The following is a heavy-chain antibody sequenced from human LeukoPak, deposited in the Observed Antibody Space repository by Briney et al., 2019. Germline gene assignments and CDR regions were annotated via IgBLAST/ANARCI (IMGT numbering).Heavy chain of an antibody. D-gene: IGHD6-13*01. Sequence: PGGSLRLSCAASGFTFSSYSMNWVRQAPGKGLEWVSSISSSSSYIYYADSVKGRFAISRDNAKTSLYLQMNSLRAEDTAVYYCACTPYGQQLAWFDPWGQGTLVIVSS. V-gene: IGHV3-21*01. CDR3: ACTPYGQQLAWFDP. CDR2: ISSSSSYI. CDR1: GFTFSSYS. J-gene: IGHJ5*02.